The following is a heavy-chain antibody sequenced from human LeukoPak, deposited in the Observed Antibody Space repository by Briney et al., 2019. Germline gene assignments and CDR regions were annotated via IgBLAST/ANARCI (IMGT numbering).Heavy chain of an antibody. D-gene: IGHD6-19*01. CDR3: ARGGIQVSGIDEFDY. J-gene: IGHJ4*02. V-gene: IGHV3-13*01. CDR2: IGIRGDT. Sequence: GGSLRLSCAASGFTIIDYDMHWVRQVIGKGLERVSAIGIRGDTHYSESVKGRFTISRENAESSLYLQMNSLRAEDTAVYYCARGGIQVSGIDEFDYWGQGTLVTVSS. CDR1: GFTIIDYD.